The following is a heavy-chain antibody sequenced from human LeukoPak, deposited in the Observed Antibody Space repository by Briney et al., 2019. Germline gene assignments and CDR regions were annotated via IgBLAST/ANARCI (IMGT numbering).Heavy chain of an antibody. Sequence: SQTLSLTCTVSGGSISSGGYYWSWIRQPPGKGLEWIGEINHSGSTNYNLSLKSRVTISVDTSKNQFSLKLSSVTAADTAVYYCARGRGYYDSSGYSLPTDYWGQGTLVTVSS. CDR3: ARGRGYYDSSGYSLPTDY. J-gene: IGHJ4*02. V-gene: IGHV4-30-2*01. CDR2: INHSGST. CDR1: GGSISSGGYY. D-gene: IGHD3-22*01.